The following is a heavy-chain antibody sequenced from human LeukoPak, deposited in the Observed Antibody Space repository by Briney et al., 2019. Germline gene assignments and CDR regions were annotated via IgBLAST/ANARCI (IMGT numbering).Heavy chain of an antibody. CDR1: GFTFSSYA. CDR3: AKDRSSSFSGFLEY. V-gene: IGHV3-23*01. Sequence: PGGSLRLSCAASGFTFSSYAMNWVRQAPGKGLEWVSAMSYSGSSTYYADSVKGRFTISRDNSKNTLYLQMSSLRAEDTAVYYCAKDRSSSFSGFLEYWGQGTLVTVSS. J-gene: IGHJ4*02. D-gene: IGHD6-6*01. CDR2: MSYSGSST.